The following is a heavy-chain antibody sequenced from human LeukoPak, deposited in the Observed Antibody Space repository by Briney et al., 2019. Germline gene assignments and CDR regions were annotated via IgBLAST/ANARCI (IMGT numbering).Heavy chain of an antibody. V-gene: IGHV4-34*01. D-gene: IGHD3-22*01. CDR1: GGSFSGYY. CDR3: ARGKYDSNGYYLDY. J-gene: IGHJ4*02. CDR2: INHSGNI. Sequence: PSETLSLTCAVYGGSFSGYYWSWIRQPPGKGLEWTGEINHSGNIYYNPSLKSRVTISEDTSKNQFSLKLSSVTAADTAVYYCARGKYDSNGYYLDYWGQGTLVTVSS.